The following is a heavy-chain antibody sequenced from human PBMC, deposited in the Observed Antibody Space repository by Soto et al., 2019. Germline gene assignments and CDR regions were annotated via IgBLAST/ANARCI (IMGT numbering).Heavy chain of an antibody. J-gene: IGHJ4*02. V-gene: IGHV4-31*03. CDR3: ARVPRKDYATKKNSFDY. D-gene: IGHD4-17*01. CDR2: IYYSGST. Sequence: SETLSLTCTVSGGSISSGGYYWSWIRQHPGKGLEWIGYIYYSGSTYYNPSLKSRVTISVDTSKNQFSLKLSSVTAADKAVYYCARVPRKDYATKKNSFDYWGQGTLVPVS. CDR1: GGSISSGGYY.